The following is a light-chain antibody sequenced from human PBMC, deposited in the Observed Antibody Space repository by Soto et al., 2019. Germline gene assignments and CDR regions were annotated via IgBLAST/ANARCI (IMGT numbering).Light chain of an antibody. CDR1: QSISSW. J-gene: IGKJ1*01. CDR3: QQYNHYWT. CDR2: DAS. V-gene: IGKV1-5*01. Sequence: DIQMTQSPSTLSASVGDRVTITCRASQSISSWLAWYQQKPGKAPKVLIYDASSLESGVPSRFSGSGSGTEFSLTISRLQPDDFATYYFQQYNHYWTCGQGTRVEIK.